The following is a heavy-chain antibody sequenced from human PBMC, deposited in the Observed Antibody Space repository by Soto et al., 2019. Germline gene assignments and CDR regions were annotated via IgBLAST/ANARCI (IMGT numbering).Heavy chain of an antibody. CDR2: ISAYNGNT. CDR1: GYTFTSYG. J-gene: IGHJ6*03. Sequence: ASVKVSCKASGYTFTSYGISWVRQAPGQGLEWMGWISAYNGNTNYAQKLQGRVTMTPDTSTSTAYMELRSLRSDDTAVYYCAITVNYYYSYLDIWGKGTTVIVSS. V-gene: IGHV1-18*01. CDR3: AITVNYYYSYLDI.